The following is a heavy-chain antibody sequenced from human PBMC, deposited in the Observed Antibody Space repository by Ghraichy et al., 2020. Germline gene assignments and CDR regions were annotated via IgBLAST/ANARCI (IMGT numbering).Heavy chain of an antibody. D-gene: IGHD1-26*01. Sequence: GGSLRLSCKGSGFPFSRYGFHWVRRAPGKGLEWVAVRSPDKETKFYADSVRGRFNISRDDSKSTLFLRMNNLRPEDTGMYYCARGDDGSPDSWGPGTQVIVSS. J-gene: IGHJ4*02. CDR2: RSPDKETK. CDR3: ARGDDGSPDS. V-gene: IGHV3-33*05. CDR1: GFPFSRYG.